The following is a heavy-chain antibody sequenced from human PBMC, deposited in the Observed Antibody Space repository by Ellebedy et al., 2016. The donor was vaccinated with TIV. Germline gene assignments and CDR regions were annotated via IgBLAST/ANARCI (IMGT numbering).Heavy chain of an antibody. CDR2: IYYSGSS. J-gene: IGHJ6*02. D-gene: IGHD6-19*01. CDR1: GGSISSYY. Sequence: SETLSLTCTVSGGSISSYYWSWIRQPPGEGLEWIGYIYYSGSSNYNPSLKSRVTISVDTSKNQFSLKLSSVTAADTAVYYCARGSNGYYYGMDVWGQGTTVTVSS. V-gene: IGHV4-59*01. CDR3: ARGSNGYYYGMDV.